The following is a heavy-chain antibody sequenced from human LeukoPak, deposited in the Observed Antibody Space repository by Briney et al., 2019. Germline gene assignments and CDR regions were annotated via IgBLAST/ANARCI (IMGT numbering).Heavy chain of an antibody. J-gene: IGHJ3*02. V-gene: IGHV3-30-3*01. Sequence: GGSLRLSCAASGFPFTNYAVHWVRQAPGKGLEWVAAISFDGSDKYYTDSVKGRFIICRDNYKDTLSLQMNSPRAADTAVFYCARGTDSSGWYGAFDIWGQGTLVTV. CDR2: ISFDGSDK. D-gene: IGHD6-19*01. CDR1: GFPFTNYA. CDR3: ARGTDSSGWYGAFDI.